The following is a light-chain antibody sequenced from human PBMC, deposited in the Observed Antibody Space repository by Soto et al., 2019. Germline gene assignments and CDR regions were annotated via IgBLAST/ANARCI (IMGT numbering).Light chain of an antibody. CDR2: DTS. V-gene: IGKV3-15*01. Sequence: EVVMTQSPATLSVSPGERASVSCRASRGIGSTLAWYQQKPGQTPRLLIYDTSTRATGVPARFIGSASGTEFTLTITSLQSEDFAVYYCQQYGTSPITFGQGTRLEIK. CDR3: QQYGTSPIT. CDR1: RGIGST. J-gene: IGKJ5*01.